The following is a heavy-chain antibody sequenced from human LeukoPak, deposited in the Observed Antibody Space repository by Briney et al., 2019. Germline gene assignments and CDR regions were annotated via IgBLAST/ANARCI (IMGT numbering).Heavy chain of an antibody. Sequence: QAGGSLSLACAASGFTFGSYAMNWVRQAPGKGLEWVSAVSDTGGSTYYAASVRGRFSIYRDDSQSTLYLQMNNLRADDSAIYYCAFSPLGFNYGFAYWGQGTLVPVSS. CDR3: AFSPLGFNYGFAY. V-gene: IGHV3-23*01. D-gene: IGHD5-18*01. CDR2: VSDTGGST. CDR1: GFTFGSYA. J-gene: IGHJ4*02.